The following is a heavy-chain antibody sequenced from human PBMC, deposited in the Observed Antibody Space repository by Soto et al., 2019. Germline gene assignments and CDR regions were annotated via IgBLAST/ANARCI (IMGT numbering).Heavy chain of an antibody. CDR3: AREGAYYYDSSGAPGAFDI. J-gene: IGHJ3*02. V-gene: IGHV3-53*01. CDR2: IYSGGST. D-gene: IGHD3-22*01. CDR1: GFTVSSNY. Sequence: GGSLRLSCAASGFTVSSNYMSWVRQAPGKGLEWVSVIYSGGSTYYADSVKGRFTISRDNSKNTLYLQMNSLRAEDTAVYYCAREGAYYYDSSGAPGAFDIWGQGTMVTVSS.